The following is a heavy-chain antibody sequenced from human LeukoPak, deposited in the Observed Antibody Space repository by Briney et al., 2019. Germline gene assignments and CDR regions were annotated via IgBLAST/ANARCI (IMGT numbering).Heavy chain of an antibody. CDR3: ATTKRGGHYGVPCPVLDH. CDR2: LMPLFDKS. D-gene: IGHD2-8*01. J-gene: IGHJ4*02. Sequence: SVKVTCNVSGGTFSSETYRWLQQAPGQRLEWMGGLMPLFDKSNYAQKFQGRVTITADQSANTAYMELISLTSADTAVYYCATTKRGGHYGVPCPVLDHWAQEAQVTVSS. V-gene: IGHV1-69*13. CDR1: GGTFSSET.